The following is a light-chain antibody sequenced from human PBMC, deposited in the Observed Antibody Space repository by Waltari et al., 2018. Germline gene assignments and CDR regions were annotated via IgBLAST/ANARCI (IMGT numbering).Light chain of an antibody. CDR2: DFS. Sequence: QSALTQPRSVSGSPGQSVTISCTGTSSDVGNYYYVSWYQQHPGKGPKLMLYDFSKRPSGSPARVAGSKSGNTASRAISGLQAEDDADYYCCSYAGRNTFVFGGGSKLTVL. J-gene: IGLJ2*01. V-gene: IGLV2-11*01. CDR3: CSYAGRNTFV. CDR1: SSDVGNYYY.